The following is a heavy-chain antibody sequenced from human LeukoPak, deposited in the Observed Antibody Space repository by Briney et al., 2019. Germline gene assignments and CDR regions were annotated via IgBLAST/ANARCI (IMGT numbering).Heavy chain of an antibody. J-gene: IGHJ4*02. CDR1: GFTFSSYG. CDR3: AKDNSPYCSSTSCAGLDY. CDR2: IRYDGSNN. V-gene: IGHV3-30*02. D-gene: IGHD2-2*01. Sequence: PGGSLRLSCSASGFTFSSYGMHWVRQAPGKGLEWVAFIRYDGSNNYYADSVKGRFTISRDNSKNTLYLQMNRLRAEDTAVYYCAKDNSPYCSSTSCAGLDYWGQGTLVTVSS.